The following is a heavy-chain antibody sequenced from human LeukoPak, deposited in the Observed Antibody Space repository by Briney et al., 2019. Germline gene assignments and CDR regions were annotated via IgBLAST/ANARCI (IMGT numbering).Heavy chain of an antibody. CDR2: ISYDGSNK. CDR3: TKMKGHPLPKYYMDV. D-gene: IGHD1-26*01. J-gene: IGHJ6*01. CDR1: GFTSSSYG. V-gene: IGHV3-30*18. Sequence: GGSLRLSCAASGFTSSSYGMHWVRQAPDKGLEWVAVISYDGSNKYYADSVKGRFTISRDNSKNTLYLQMNSLRAEDTAVYYCTKMKGHPLPKYYMDVWGQGTTVTVSS.